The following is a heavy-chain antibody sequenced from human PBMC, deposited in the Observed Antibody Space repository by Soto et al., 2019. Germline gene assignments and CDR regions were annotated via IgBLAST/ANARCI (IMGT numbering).Heavy chain of an antibody. V-gene: IGHV1-2*02. CDR1: GCTFSSYA. CDR2: INPISGAT. CDR3: ASGYCSSTSCYNPERRAFDI. D-gene: IGHD2-2*01. J-gene: IGHJ3*02. Sequence: ASVKVSCKASGCTFSSYAISWVRQAPGQGLEWMGGINPISGATNYAQKFQGRVTMTRDTSISTAYMELSRLRSDDTAVYYCASGYCSSTSCYNPERRAFDIWGQGTMVTVSS.